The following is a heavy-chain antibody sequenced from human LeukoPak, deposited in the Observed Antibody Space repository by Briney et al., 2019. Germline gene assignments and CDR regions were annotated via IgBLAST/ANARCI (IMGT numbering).Heavy chain of an antibody. CDR2: ISYDGSKK. Sequence: RSLRLSCAASGFTFSAFTMNWVRQAPGKGLEWVTLISYDGSKKLYSDSVKGRFTISRDNSNNTLYLQMTSLTTDDTGLYYCARDSGDLPDNVDTPGSWDQGTLVTVSS. D-gene: IGHD3-10*01. J-gene: IGHJ5*02. CDR1: GFTFSAFT. CDR3: ARDSGDLPDNVDTPGS. V-gene: IGHV3-30*04.